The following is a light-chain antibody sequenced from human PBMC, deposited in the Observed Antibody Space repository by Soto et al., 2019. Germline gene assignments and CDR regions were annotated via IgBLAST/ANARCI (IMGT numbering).Light chain of an antibody. J-gene: IGLJ2*01. CDR3: CSYAGSSTLV. CDR1: SSDVGSYNF. V-gene: IGLV2-23*01. Sequence: SALAQPASVSGSPGQSITISCTGTSSDVGSYNFVSWYQQHPGKAPKLMIYEGSKRPSGVSNRFSGSKSGNTASLTISGLQAEDEADYYCCSYAGSSTLVFGGGTKVTVL. CDR2: EGS.